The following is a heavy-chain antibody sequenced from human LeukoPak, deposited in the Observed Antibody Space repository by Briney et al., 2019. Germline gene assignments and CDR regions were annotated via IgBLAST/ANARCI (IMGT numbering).Heavy chain of an antibody. CDR3: ARIAGGYDSYFDY. CDR1: GFTFSSYA. D-gene: IGHD5-12*01. V-gene: IGHV3-30-3*01. Sequence: GGSLRLSCAASGFTFSSYAMHWVRQAPGKGLEWVAVISYDGSNKYYADSVKGRFTISRDNSKNTLYLQMNSLRAEDTAVYYCARIAGGYDSYFDYWGQGTLVTVSS. J-gene: IGHJ4*02. CDR2: ISYDGSNK.